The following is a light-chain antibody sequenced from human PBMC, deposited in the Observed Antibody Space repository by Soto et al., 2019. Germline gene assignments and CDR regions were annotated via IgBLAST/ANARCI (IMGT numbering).Light chain of an antibody. CDR2: DVT. Sequence: QSALTQPASVSGSPGQSITISCTGTSGDVGGYNYVSWYQQHPGKAPKLMIYDVTNRPSGVSNRFSGSKSGNTASLTISGLQVEDEADYYCSSYTGSSTVFGTGTKVTVL. CDR1: SGDVGGYNY. J-gene: IGLJ1*01. CDR3: SSYTGSSTV. V-gene: IGLV2-14*03.